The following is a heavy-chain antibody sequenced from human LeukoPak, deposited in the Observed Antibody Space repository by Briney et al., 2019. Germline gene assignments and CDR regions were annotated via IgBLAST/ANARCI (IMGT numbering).Heavy chain of an antibody. Sequence: SETLSLTCAVYGGSFSGYYWSWIRQPPGKGLEWIGEINHSGSTNYNPSLKSRVNISVDTSKNQFSLKRSSVTAADTAVYYCARHRFGFGYWGQGTLVTVSS. J-gene: IGHJ4*02. V-gene: IGHV4-34*01. CDR2: INHSGST. CDR1: GGSFSGYY. D-gene: IGHD3-3*01. CDR3: ARHRFGFGY.